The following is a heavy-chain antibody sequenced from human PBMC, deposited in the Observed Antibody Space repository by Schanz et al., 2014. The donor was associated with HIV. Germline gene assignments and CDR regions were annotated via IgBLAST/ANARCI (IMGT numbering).Heavy chain of an antibody. CDR1: GFMFSNHY. Sequence: EVQLVESGGSMVQPGRSLRLSCAASGFMFSNHYMNWVRQAPGKGLEWVSSISSSSSYIYYADSVKGRFTISRDNANNSLYLQMDSLRAEDTAVYFCAKDGPGIAVAGTGYFDYWGQGTLVTVSS. V-gene: IGHV3-21*04. CDR2: ISSSSSYI. D-gene: IGHD6-19*01. J-gene: IGHJ4*02. CDR3: AKDGPGIAVAGTGYFDY.